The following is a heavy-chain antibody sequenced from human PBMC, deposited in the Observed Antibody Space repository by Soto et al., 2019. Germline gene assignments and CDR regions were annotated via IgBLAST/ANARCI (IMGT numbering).Heavy chain of an antibody. D-gene: IGHD3-16*02. CDR1: GGTFSPYT. CDR3: WRSRYDGTYYFVP. Sequence: SVKVSCKASGGTFSPYTINWVRQAPGQGLEWMGRIIPFLGVTNHAQKFQDRVTITADKSTSTAYLELSSLRSEDTSIFYCWRSRYDGTYYFVPWGQGTLV. J-gene: IGHJ4*01. CDR2: IIPFLGVT. V-gene: IGHV1-69*02.